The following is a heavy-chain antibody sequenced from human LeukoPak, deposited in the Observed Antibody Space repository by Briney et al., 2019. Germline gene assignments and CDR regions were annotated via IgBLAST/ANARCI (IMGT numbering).Heavy chain of an antibody. CDR1: GGSFSGYY. D-gene: IGHD6-19*01. CDR2: INHSGST. Sequence: PSETLSLTCAVYGGSFSGYYWSWIRQPPGKGLEWIGEINHSGSTNYNPSLKSRVTISVDTSKNQFSLKLSSVTAADTAVYYCAKGAVAGTSMKYNWFDPWGQGTLVTVSS. V-gene: IGHV4-34*01. J-gene: IGHJ5*02. CDR3: AKGAVAGTSMKYNWFDP.